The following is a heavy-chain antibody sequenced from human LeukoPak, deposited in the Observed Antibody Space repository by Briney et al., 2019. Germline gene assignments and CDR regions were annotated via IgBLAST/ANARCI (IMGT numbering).Heavy chain of an antibody. D-gene: IGHD2-15*01. J-gene: IGHJ4*02. CDR1: GGTFSSYA. CDR3: ARDPGSVVVAAPYYFDY. V-gene: IGHV1-69*04. Sequence: SVKVSCKASGGTFSSYAISWVRQAPGQGLEWMGRIIPILGIANYAQKFQGRVTITADKSMSTAYMELSSLRSEDTAVYYCARDPGSVVVAAPYYFDYWGQGTLVTVSS. CDR2: IIPILGIA.